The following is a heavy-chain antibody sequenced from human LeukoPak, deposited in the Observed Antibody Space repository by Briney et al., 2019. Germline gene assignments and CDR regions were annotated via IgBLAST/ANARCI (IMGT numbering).Heavy chain of an antibody. Sequence: SETLSLTCTVSGDSISSYSWSWIRQPPGKGLEWIGYLYYRGTTHYNPSLESRVTISVDTSKSQFSLKLNSVTAADTAVYYCAREYFSANYFFYYMDVWGTGTTVTVSS. CDR1: GDSISSYS. CDR3: AREYFSANYFFYYMDV. D-gene: IGHD3-3*01. CDR2: LYYRGTT. J-gene: IGHJ6*03. V-gene: IGHV4-59*01.